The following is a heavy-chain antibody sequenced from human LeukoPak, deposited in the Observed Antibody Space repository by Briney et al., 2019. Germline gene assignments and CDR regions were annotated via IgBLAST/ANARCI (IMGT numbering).Heavy chain of an antibody. V-gene: IGHV5-51*01. D-gene: IGHD6-6*01. CDR2: IYPGDSDT. CDR3: ARQQYSRNYYYYMDV. CDR1: GYSFNSYW. Sequence: GESLKISCKGSGYSFNSYWIGWVRQMPGKGLEWMGIIYPGDSDTRYSPSFQGQVTISADKSISTAYLQWSSLKASDTAMYYCARQQYSRNYYYYMDVWGKGTTVTISS. J-gene: IGHJ6*03.